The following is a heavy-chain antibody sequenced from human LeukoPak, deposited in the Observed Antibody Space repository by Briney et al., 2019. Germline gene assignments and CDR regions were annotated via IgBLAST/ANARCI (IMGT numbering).Heavy chain of an antibody. Sequence: SVTVSCKASGGTFSSYAISWVRQAPGQGLEWMGRIIPILGIANYAQKFQGRVTITADKSTSTAYMELSSLRSEDTAVYYCARVTGYGDYYYYGMDVWGQGTTVTVSS. CDR1: GGTFSSYA. CDR2: IIPILGIA. D-gene: IGHD4-17*01. V-gene: IGHV1-69*04. CDR3: ARVTGYGDYYYYGMDV. J-gene: IGHJ6*02.